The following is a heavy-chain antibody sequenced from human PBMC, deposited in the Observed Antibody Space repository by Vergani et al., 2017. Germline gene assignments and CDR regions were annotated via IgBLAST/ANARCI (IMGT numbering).Heavy chain of an antibody. V-gene: IGHV4-61*02. D-gene: IGHD3-22*01. J-gene: IGHJ4*02. Sequence: QVQLQESGPGLVRPSQTLSLTCTVSGCSISSGSYYCSWIRQPAGKGLEWIGRIYTSGSTNYNPSLKSRVTISVDTSKNQFSLKLSSVTAADTAVYYCAREWGFYYDSSGYYDASSGFDYWGQGTLVTVSS. CDR3: AREWGFYYDSSGYYDASSGFDY. CDR1: GCSISSGSYY. CDR2: IYTSGST.